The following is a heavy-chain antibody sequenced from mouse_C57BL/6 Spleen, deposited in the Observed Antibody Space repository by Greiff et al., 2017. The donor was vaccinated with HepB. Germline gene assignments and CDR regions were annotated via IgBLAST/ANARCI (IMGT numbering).Heavy chain of an antibody. J-gene: IGHJ3*01. CDR2: IYPGSGST. Sequence: VQLQQPGAELVKPGASVKMSCKASGYTFTSYWITWVKQRPGQGLEWIGDIYPGSGSTNYNEKFKSKATLTVDTSSSTAYMQLSSLTSEDSAVYYCARSDDYDGIFAYWGQGTLVTVSA. V-gene: IGHV1-55*01. CDR3: ARSDDYDGIFAY. D-gene: IGHD2-4*01. CDR1: GYTFTSYW.